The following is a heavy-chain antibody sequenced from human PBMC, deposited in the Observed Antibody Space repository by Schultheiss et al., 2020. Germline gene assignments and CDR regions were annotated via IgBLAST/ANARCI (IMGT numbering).Heavy chain of an antibody. V-gene: IGHV4-31*03. Sequence: SETLSLTCTVSGGSISSGGYYWSWIRQHPGKGLEWIGYIYYSGSTYYNPSLKSRVTISVDTSKNQFSLKLSSVTAADTAVYYCASGGSYPYRGWFDPWGQGTLVTVSS. CDR1: GGSISSGGYY. J-gene: IGHJ5*02. CDR3: ASGGSYPYRGWFDP. D-gene: IGHD3-16*01. CDR2: IYYSGST.